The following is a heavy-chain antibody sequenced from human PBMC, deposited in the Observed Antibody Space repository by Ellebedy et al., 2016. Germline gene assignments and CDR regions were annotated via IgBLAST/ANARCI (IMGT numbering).Heavy chain of an antibody. CDR2: IHPSGST. J-gene: IGHJ4*02. CDR3: ARGSDSRKVGY. CDR1: DGSFSDTY. Sequence: SETLSLTCAIYDGSFSDTYWTWIRQPPGKGLEWIGEIHPSGSTTYNPSLDSRVTMSVDTSKNQFSLNLYSVTAADTAVYYCARGSDSRKVGYWGQGTLVTVAS. V-gene: IGHV4-34*01. D-gene: IGHD6-13*01.